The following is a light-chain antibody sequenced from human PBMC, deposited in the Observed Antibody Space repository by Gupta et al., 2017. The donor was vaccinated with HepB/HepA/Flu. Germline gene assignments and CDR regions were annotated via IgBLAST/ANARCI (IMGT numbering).Light chain of an antibody. CDR2: EDD. Sequence: SYDLTQAPSVSVSPGQKASITCSGDNLGDKYVGWYKQKPGQSPVLVIYEDDKRPSGIPERFSGSNSGNTATLTISGSQAMDEADYYCQAWDSTTEHVIFGGGTKLTVL. CDR3: QAWDSTTEHVI. CDR1: NLGDKY. V-gene: IGLV3-1*01. J-gene: IGLJ2*01.